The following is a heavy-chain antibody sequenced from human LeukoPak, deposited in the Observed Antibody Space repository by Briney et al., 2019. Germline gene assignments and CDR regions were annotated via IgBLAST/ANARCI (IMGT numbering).Heavy chain of an antibody. CDR2: ITASGST. J-gene: IGHJ4*02. CDR1: GGSFSGYY. Sequence: PSETLSLTCAVYGGSFSGYYWSWIRQPPGKGLEWIGGITASGSTNYNPSLKSRVTISVDTSKNLFSLRLSSVTAADTAVYYCARRVGTNPYYYDSSGYFDYWGQGTLVTVSS. D-gene: IGHD3-22*01. V-gene: IGHV4-34*01. CDR3: ARRVGTNPYYYDSSGYFDY.